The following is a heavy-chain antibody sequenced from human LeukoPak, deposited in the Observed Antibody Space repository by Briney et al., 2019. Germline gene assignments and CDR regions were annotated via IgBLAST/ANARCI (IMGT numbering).Heavy chain of an antibody. D-gene: IGHD1-26*01. CDR3: ATEKWGNLDS. Sequence: GESLKISCKASAYIFTNYLIAWVRQMPGKGLEWMGIIYAGDSDARYSPSFQGHVTVSVDQSINTAYLQWNSLKASDTAVYYCATEKWGNLDSWGQGTLVTVSP. CDR1: AYIFTNYL. CDR2: IYAGDSDA. V-gene: IGHV5-51*01. J-gene: IGHJ4*02.